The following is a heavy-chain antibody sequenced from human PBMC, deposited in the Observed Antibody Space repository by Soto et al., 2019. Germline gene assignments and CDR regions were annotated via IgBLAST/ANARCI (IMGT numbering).Heavy chain of an antibody. CDR2: ITPFNGNT. D-gene: IGHD1-26*01. Sequence: SVKGSCKASGYTFTYRYLPWVRQAPGQALEWMGWITPFNGNTNYAQKFQDRVTITRDRSMSTAYMELSSLRSEDTAMYYCASNPGSGSYYIGFDPWGQGTLVTVSS. J-gene: IGHJ5*02. V-gene: IGHV1-45*02. CDR3: ASNPGSGSYYIGFDP. CDR1: GYTFTYRY.